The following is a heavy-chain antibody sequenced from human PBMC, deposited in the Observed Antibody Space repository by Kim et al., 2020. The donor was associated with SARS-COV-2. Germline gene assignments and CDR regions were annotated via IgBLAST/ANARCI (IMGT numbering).Heavy chain of an antibody. D-gene: IGHD1-26*01. V-gene: IGHV1-69*01. J-gene: IGHJ4*02. Sequence: NSAQKFQGRVTSTADESTSTAYMELSSLRSEDTAVYYCARGIVGATTFDYWGQGTLVTVSS. CDR3: ARGIVGATTFDY.